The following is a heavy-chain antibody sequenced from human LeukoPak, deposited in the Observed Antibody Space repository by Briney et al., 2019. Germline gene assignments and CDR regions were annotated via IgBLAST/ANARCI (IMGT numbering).Heavy chain of an antibody. CDR3: ASLFGAPHYYDSSGDAFDI. CDR2: IKQDGSEK. V-gene: IGHV3-7*01. J-gene: IGHJ3*02. D-gene: IGHD3-22*01. CDR1: GFTFSSYW. Sequence: GGSLRLSCAASGFTFSSYWMSWVRQAPGKGLEWVANIKQDGSEKYYVGSVKGRFTISRDNAKNSLYLQMNSLRAEDTAVYYCASLFGAPHYYDSSGDAFDIWGQGTMVTVSS.